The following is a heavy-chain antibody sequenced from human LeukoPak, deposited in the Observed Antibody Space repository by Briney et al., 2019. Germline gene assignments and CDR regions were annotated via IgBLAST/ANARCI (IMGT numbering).Heavy chain of an antibody. D-gene: IGHD1-7*01. CDR1: GGSISSGNYY. V-gene: IGHV4-61*02. Sequence: SQTLSLTCTVSGGSISSGNYYWSWIRQPAGKGLEWIGRIYTSGSTDYNPSLKSRVTMSVDTPKNQFSLKLSSVTAADTAVYYCARDQIAGTTRHNWLDPWGQGTLVTVSS. J-gene: IGHJ5*02. CDR3: ARDQIAGTTRHNWLDP. CDR2: IYTSGST.